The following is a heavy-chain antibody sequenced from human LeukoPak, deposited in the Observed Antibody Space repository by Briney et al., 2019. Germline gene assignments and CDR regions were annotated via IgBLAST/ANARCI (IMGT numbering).Heavy chain of an antibody. CDR1: GGSISSSSYY. CDR2: IYYSGST. V-gene: IGHV4-39*01. J-gene: IGHJ5*02. D-gene: IGHD5-18*01. CDR3: ARHWVDAAMGSGWFDP. Sequence: PSETLSLTCTVSGGSISSSSYYWGWIRQPPGKGLEWLGSIYYSGSTYYNPSLKSRVTISVDTSKNQFSLKLSSVTAADTAVYYCARHWVDAAMGSGWFDPWGQGTLVTVSS.